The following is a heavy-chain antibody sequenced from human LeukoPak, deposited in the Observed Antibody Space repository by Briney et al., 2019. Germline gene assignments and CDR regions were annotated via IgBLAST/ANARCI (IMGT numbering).Heavy chain of an antibody. CDR3: ASGPPQKWFDP. Sequence: PSETLSLTCTVSGGSISSSSYYWGWIRQPPGKGLEWIGSIYYSGSTYYNPSLKSRVTISVDTSKNQFSLKLSSVTAADTAVYYCASGPPQKWFDPWGQGTLVTVSS. V-gene: IGHV4-39*01. CDR1: GGSISSSSYY. CDR2: IYYSGST. J-gene: IGHJ5*02.